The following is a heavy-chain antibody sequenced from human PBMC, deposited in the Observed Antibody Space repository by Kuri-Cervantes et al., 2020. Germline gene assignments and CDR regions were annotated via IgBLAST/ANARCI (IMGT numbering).Heavy chain of an antibody. Sequence: ASVKVSCKASGYTFTGYYMHWVRQAPGQGLEWMGWINPSSGGTNYAQKFQGRVTMTRDTSISTAYMELSSLRSEDTAVYYCARGWGSSSWYGDYWGQGTLVTVSS. CDR3: ARGWGSSSWYGDY. V-gene: IGHV1-2*02. J-gene: IGHJ4*02. D-gene: IGHD6-13*01. CDR2: INPSSGGT. CDR1: GYTFTGYY.